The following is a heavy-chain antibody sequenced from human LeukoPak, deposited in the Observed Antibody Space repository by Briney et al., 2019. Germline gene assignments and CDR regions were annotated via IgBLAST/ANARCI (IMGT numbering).Heavy chain of an antibody. CDR2: IKPNSGGT. J-gene: IGHJ5*02. V-gene: IGHV1-2*02. D-gene: IGHD6-19*01. CDR1: GYTFTDYY. CDR3: ARESVTGTLNFFDP. Sequence: EASVKVSCKASGYTFTDYYLHWVRQAPGQGLEWMGWIKPNSGGTNYAHKFQGRVTMTRDTSLNTAYMELNRLISDDTAVYYCARESVTGTLNFFDPWGQGALVTVTS.